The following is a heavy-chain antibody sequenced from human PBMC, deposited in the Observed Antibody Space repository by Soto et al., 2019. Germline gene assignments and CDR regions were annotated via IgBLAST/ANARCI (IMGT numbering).Heavy chain of an antibody. CDR2: INTGGTNI. V-gene: IGHV3-48*03. J-gene: IGHJ6*02. CDR1: GFTLSNYE. D-gene: IGHD1-26*01. Sequence: GGCRRLSCAVSGFTLSNYEMNWVRQAPGKGRGWVAYINTGGTNIYYADSVKGRFTIARANSKNSVYLHMSSPRAEDTDTYYCARERGGLSGADVWGQGTTVTVSS. CDR3: ARERGGLSGADV.